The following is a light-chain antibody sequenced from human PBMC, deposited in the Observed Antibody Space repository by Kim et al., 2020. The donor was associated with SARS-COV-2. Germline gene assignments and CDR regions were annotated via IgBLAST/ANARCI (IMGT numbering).Light chain of an antibody. CDR2: GKN. J-gene: IGLJ1*01. CDR3: NSRDSSGNHQV. V-gene: IGLV3-19*01. Sequence: SSELTQDPAVSVALGQTVRITCQGDSLRNYYAIWYQQKPGQAPVLVIYGKNNRPSGIPDRFSGSSSGNTASLTITGAQAEDEADYYGNSRDSSGNHQVFGTGTKVTVL. CDR1: SLRNYY.